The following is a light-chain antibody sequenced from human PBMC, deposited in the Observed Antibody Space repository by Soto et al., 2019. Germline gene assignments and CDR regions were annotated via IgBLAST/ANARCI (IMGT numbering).Light chain of an antibody. CDR2: GAS. CDR3: QHYNNWPPMYT. Sequence: EIVMTQSPASLSVSPGERATLSCRASQSVGSYLAWYQHKPGQAPRLLFYGASTRASGIPARFTASGSGTDFTLTISSLESEDFAIYYCQHYNNWPPMYTFGQGTKLEIK. CDR1: QSVGSY. J-gene: IGKJ2*01. V-gene: IGKV3-15*01.